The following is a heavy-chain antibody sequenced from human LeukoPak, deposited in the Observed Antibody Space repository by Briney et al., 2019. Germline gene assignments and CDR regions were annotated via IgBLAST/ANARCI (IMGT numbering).Heavy chain of an antibody. CDR3: ARGGVDYYGSGTYYLMYYFDN. CDR1: DFSFITYA. D-gene: IGHD3-10*01. J-gene: IGHJ4*02. CDR2: ISGGGDAT. V-gene: IGHV3-23*01. Sequence: PGGSLRLSCAASDFSFITYAMSWVRQAPGKGLEWVSTISGGGDATYYADSVKGRFTISRDDPHNTLYLQMNSLRAEDTAVYFCARGGVDYYGSGTYYLMYYFDNWGQGALVTVSS.